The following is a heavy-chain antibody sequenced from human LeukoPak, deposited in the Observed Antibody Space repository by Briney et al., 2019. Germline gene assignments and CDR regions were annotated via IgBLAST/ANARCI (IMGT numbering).Heavy chain of an antibody. CDR3: ARDRGPYDFWSGYDRREVDP. D-gene: IGHD3-3*01. CDR2: TYYRSKWYN. J-gene: IGHJ5*02. V-gene: IGHV6-1*01. CDR1: GDSVSSNSAA. Sequence: SQTLSLTCAISGDSVSSNSAAWNWIRQSPSRGLEWLGRTYYRSKWYNDYAVSVKSRITINPDTSKNQFSLKLSSVTAADTAVYYCARDRGPYDFWSGYDRREVDPWGQGTLVTVSS.